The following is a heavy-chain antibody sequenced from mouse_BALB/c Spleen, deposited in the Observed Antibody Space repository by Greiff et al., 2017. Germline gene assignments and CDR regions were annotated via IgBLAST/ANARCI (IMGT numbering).Heavy chain of an antibody. D-gene: IGHD1-1*01. CDR1: GFSLTGYG. V-gene: IGHV2-6-7*01. Sequence: QVQLKQSGPGLVAPSQSLSITCTVSGFSLTGYGVNWVRQPPGKGLEWLGMIWGDGSTDYNSALKSRLSISKDNSKSQVFLKMNSLQTDDTARYYCARDRDYGSSYGWYYAMDYWGQGTSVTVSS. CDR2: IWGDGST. J-gene: IGHJ4*01. CDR3: ARDRDYGSSYGWYYAMDY.